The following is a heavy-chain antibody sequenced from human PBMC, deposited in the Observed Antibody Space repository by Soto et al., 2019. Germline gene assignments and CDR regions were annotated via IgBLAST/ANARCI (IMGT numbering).Heavy chain of an antibody. CDR2: ISGSGGNT. Sequence: GGSLRLSCAASGFTFRSYAMTWARQAPGKGLEWVSTISGSGGNTYYADSVKGRFTISRDNSKNMLWLQMNSLRAEDAAVYYCAKDQHYSDSSDYYHVFDFWGQGTLVTVPS. V-gene: IGHV3-23*01. D-gene: IGHD3-22*01. CDR3: AKDQHYSDSSDYYHVFDF. J-gene: IGHJ4*02. CDR1: GFTFRSYA.